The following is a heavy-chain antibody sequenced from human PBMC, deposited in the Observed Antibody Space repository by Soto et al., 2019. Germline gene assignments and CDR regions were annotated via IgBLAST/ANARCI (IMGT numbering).Heavy chain of an antibody. CDR2: IKSKTDGGTT. V-gene: IGHV3-15*01. CDR3: TTSSQIWYQPGPI. Sequence: GGSLRLSCAASGFTFSNAWMSWLRQAPGKWLGWVGRIKSKTDGGTTDYAAPVKGRFTISRDDSKNTLYLQMNSLKTEDTAVYYCTTSSQIWYQPGPIWVQGXMVTVS. J-gene: IGHJ3*02. CDR1: GFTFSNAW. D-gene: IGHD6-13*01.